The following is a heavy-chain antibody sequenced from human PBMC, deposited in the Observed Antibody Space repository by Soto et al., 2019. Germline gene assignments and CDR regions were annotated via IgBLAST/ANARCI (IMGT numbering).Heavy chain of an antibody. V-gene: IGHV3-21*01. J-gene: IGHJ5*02. CDR2: ISSSSSYI. CDR3: AREGAIFGDWFDP. CDR1: GFTFSSYS. Sequence: EVQLVESGGGLVKPGGSPRLSCAASGFTFSSYSMNWVRQAPGKGLEWVSSISSSSSYIYYADSVKGRFTISRDNAKNSLYLQMNSLRAEDTAVYYCAREGAIFGDWFDPWGQGTLVTVSS. D-gene: IGHD3-3*01.